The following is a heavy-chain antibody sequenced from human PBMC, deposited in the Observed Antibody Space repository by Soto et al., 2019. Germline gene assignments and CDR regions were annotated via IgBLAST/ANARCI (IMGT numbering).Heavy chain of an antibody. CDR2: FDPEDGET. CDR1: GYTLTELS. V-gene: IGHV1-24*01. J-gene: IGHJ6*02. Sequence: ASVKVSCKVSGYTLTELSMHWVRQAPGKGLEWMGGFDPEDGETIYAQKFQGRVTMTEDTSTDTAYMELSSLRSEDTAVYYCATALTTVTRGAYYYYGMDVWGQGTTVTVSS. CDR3: ATALTTVTRGAYYYYGMDV. D-gene: IGHD4-4*01.